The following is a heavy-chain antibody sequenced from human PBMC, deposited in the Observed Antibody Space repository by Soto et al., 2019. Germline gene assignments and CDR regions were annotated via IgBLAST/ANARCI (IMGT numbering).Heavy chain of an antibody. V-gene: IGHV3-9*01. CDR3: VKDESIKWYRGHFRH. D-gene: IGHD2-8*01. Sequence: GGSLRLSCAGCGFTFDDYAMHWVRQVPWKGLEWVLGINWNSGSIGYADSVKGRFAISRDNAKNSLHLQMNSLRAEDTAFYYCVKDESIKWYRGHFRHRGQGTLVKVSS. CDR2: INWNSGSI. J-gene: IGHJ1*01. CDR1: GFTFDDYA.